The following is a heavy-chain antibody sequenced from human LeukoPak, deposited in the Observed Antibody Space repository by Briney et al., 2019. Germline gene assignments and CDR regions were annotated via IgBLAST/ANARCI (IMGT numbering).Heavy chain of an antibody. CDR3: ARDWVGATNSV. D-gene: IGHD1-26*01. CDR1: GFTFSSYS. V-gene: IGHV3-21*01. CDR2: ISFGSSYV. J-gene: IGHJ4*02. Sequence: GSLRLSCAASGFTFSSYSMNWVRQAPGKGLEWVSSISFGSSYVYYADSVKGRFTISRDNAKNSLYLQMNSLRAEDTAVYYCARDWVGATNSVWGQGTLVTVSS.